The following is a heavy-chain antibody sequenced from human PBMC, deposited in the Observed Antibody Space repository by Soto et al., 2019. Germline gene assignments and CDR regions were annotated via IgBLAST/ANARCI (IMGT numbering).Heavy chain of an antibody. CDR1: GYTFTSYD. J-gene: IGHJ6*03. V-gene: IGHV1-8*01. D-gene: IGHD3-3*01. Sequence: ASVKVSCKASGYTFTSYDINWVRQATGQGLEWMGWMNPNSGNTGYAQKFQGRVTMTRNTSISTAYMELSSLRSEDTAVYYCARGGLKEWLIYGGYYYYYMDVWGKGTTVTVSS. CDR2: MNPNSGNT. CDR3: ARGGLKEWLIYGGYYYYYMDV.